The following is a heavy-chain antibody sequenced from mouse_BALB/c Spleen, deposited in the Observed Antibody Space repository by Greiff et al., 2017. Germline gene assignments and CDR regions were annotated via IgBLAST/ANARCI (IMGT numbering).Heavy chain of an antibody. CDR2: ISDGGSYT. V-gene: IGHV5-4*02. Sequence: EEKLVESGGGLVKPGGSLKLSCAASGFTFSDYYMYWVRQTPEKRLEWVATISDGGSYTYYPDSVKGRFTISRDNAKNNLYLQMSSLKSEDTAMYYCARGPSMDYWGQGTSVTVSS. CDR3: ARGPSMDY. CDR1: GFTFSDYY. J-gene: IGHJ4*01.